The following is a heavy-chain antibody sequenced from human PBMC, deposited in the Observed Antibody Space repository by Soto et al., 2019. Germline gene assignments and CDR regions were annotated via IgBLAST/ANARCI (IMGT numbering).Heavy chain of an antibody. CDR3: AKSDYDPLTSFYD. CDR1: GFTFSSSA. J-gene: IGHJ4*02. Sequence: PGGSLRLSCTATGFTFSSSAMSWVRQAPGKGLEWVSTVTASGSSTYYTASVKGRFSISRDNSKNTLSLQMNSLGVEDTAIYFCAKSDYDPLTSFYDWGLGTLVTVSS. CDR2: VTASGSST. V-gene: IGHV3-23*01. D-gene: IGHD3-9*01.